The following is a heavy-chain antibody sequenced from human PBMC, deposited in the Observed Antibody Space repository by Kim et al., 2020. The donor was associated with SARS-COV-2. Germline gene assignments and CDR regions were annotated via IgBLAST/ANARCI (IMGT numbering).Heavy chain of an antibody. D-gene: IGHD6-19*01. CDR3: ARTGWLYNYFDP. CDR1: GGSLNHYY. CDR2: IFSSGST. J-gene: IGHJ5*02. Sequence: SETLSLTCTVSGGSLNHYYWSWLRQPPGKGLEWIGYIFSSGSTKYNPSLRSRVSISVDTSKNQFSLNLRSVTAADTAIYYCARTGWLYNYFDPWGQGTL. V-gene: IGHV4-59*13.